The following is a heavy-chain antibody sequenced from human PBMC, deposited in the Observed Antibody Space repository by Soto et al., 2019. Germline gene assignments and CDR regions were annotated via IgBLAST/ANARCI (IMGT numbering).Heavy chain of an antibody. J-gene: IGHJ5*02. V-gene: IGHV3-7*01. CDR1: GFTFSDYW. CDR3: ARDNGNPMGRFDP. D-gene: IGHD3-10*01. Sequence: GGSLRLSCAASGFTFSDYWMTWVRQAPGKGLEWVANIRQDGSEKYYVDSVKGRFTISRDNAKNSLYLQMKSLRAEDTAVYFCARDNGNPMGRFDPWGQGTLVTVSS. CDR2: IRQDGSEK.